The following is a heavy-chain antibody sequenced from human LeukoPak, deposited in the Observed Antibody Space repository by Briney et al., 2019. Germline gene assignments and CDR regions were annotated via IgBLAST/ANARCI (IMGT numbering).Heavy chain of an antibody. CDR1: GGSISSYY. D-gene: IGHD3/OR15-3a*01. CDR3: ARQTGSGLFTLP. Sequence: SETLSLTCTVSGGSISSYYWSWIRQPPGKGLEWIGYIYYSGSTNYNPSLKSRVTISVDTSKNQFSLKLSSVTAADTAVYYCARQTGSGLFTLPGGQGTLVTVSS. V-gene: IGHV4-59*01. J-gene: IGHJ4*02. CDR2: IYYSGST.